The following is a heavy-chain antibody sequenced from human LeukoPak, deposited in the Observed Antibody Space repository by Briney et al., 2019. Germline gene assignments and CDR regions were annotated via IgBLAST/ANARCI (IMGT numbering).Heavy chain of an antibody. V-gene: IGHV3-9*01. J-gene: IGHJ4*02. CDR3: AKARAVAGRPLDY. Sequence: GGSLRLSCAASGFTFDDYAMHWVRQVPGKGLEWVSGISGNSGTVAYADSVKGRFTISRDNAKNSLYLQMNSLKTEDTALYYCAKARAVAGRPLDYWGQGTLVTVSS. D-gene: IGHD6-19*01. CDR1: GFTFDDYA. CDR2: ISGNSGTV.